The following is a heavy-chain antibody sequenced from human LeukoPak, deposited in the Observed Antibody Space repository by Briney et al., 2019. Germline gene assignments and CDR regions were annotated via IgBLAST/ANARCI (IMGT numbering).Heavy chain of an antibody. V-gene: IGHV4-34*01. D-gene: IGHD5-18*01. Sequence: KPSETLSLTCAVYGGSFSGYYWSWIRQPPGKGLEWIGEINHSGSTNYNPSLKSRVTISVDTSKNQFSLKLSSVTAADTAVYDCATQKDTAMVTFDYWGQGTLVTVSS. J-gene: IGHJ4*02. CDR3: ATQKDTAMVTFDY. CDR2: INHSGST. CDR1: GGSFSGYY.